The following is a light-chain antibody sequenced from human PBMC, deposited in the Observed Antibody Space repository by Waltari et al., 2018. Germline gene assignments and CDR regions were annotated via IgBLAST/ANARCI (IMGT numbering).Light chain of an antibody. CDR3: QQYYSLPT. V-gene: IGKV4-1*01. J-gene: IGKJ4*02. CDR2: WSS. Sequence: IVMTKHPAALAVALGERAAIHCKSSHSVFYRHNNKHSVDWYQQKPGHSPQLLIYWSSTRESGVPDRFSGGGSGTDFTLTISSLQDDDVAIYCCQQYYSLPTFGGGTKVEI. CDR1: HSVFYRHNNKHS.